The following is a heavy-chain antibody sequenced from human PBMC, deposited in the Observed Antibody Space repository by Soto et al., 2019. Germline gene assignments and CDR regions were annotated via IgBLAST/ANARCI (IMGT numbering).Heavy chain of an antibody. Sequence: QVRLQESGPGLVKPSETLSLTCTVSGGSLSSGFWGWFRQPPGKGLEWIGYIHDSGDTNYNPSLKSRVTISSDTSKNQFSLKLSSVTAADTARYSCTPGAGWLTDYWGQGTLVTVSS. CDR1: GGSLSSGF. V-gene: IGHV4-59*01. CDR2: IHDSGDT. D-gene: IGHD6-19*01. CDR3: TPGAGWLTDY. J-gene: IGHJ4*02.